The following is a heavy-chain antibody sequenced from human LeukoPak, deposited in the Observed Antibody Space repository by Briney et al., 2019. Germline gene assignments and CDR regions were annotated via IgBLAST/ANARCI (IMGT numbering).Heavy chain of an antibody. CDR2: ISGSGGST. D-gene: IGHD2-15*01. Sequence: GGSLRLSCAASGFTFSSYAMSWVRQAAGKGLEWVSAISGSGGSTYYAHSVKGRFTIPRDNSKNTLYLQMNSLRAEDTAVYYCAKDLSSSSSVVVVAAKHDYWGQGTLVTVSS. V-gene: IGHV3-23*01. CDR3: AKDLSSSSSVVVVAAKHDY. J-gene: IGHJ4*02. CDR1: GFTFSSYA.